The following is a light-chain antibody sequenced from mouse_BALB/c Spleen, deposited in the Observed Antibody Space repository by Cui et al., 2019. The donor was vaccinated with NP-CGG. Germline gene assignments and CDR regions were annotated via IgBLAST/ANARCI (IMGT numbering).Light chain of an antibody. Sequence: QALVTQESALTTSPGETVTLTCRSSTGTVTTSNYANWVQEKPDQLFTGLIGGTNNRVPGVPARFSGSLIGDKAALTITGAQTEDETIYFCALWYSNHWVFGGGTKLTVL. J-gene: IGLJ1*01. V-gene: IGLV1*01. CDR2: GTN. CDR3: ALWYSNHWV. CDR1: TGTVTTSNY.